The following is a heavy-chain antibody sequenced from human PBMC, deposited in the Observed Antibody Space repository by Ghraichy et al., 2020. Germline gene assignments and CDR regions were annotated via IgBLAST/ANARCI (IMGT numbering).Heavy chain of an antibody. J-gene: IGHJ2*01. CDR3: ARSPTFPTVVQYWYFDL. CDR1: GGSISSYY. CDR2: IYYSGST. Sequence: ESLNISCTVSGGSISSYYWSWIRQPPGKGLEWIGYIYYSGSTNYNPSLKSRVTISVDTSKNQFSLKLSSVTAADTAVYYCARSPTFPTVVQYWYFDLWGRGTLVTVSS. V-gene: IGHV4-59*08. D-gene: IGHD4-23*01.